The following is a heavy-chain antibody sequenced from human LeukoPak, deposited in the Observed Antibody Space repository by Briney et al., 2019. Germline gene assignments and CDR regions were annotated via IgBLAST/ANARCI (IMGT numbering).Heavy chain of an antibody. CDR3: ARVGSSSWVVGGYFDY. CDR1: GFTFDDYG. Sequence: GGSLRLSCAASGFTFDDYGMSWVRQAPGKGLEWVSGINWNSGSTGYADSVKGRFTISRDNAKNSLYLQMNSLRAEDTALYYGARVGSSSWVVGGYFDYWGQGTLATVSS. D-gene: IGHD6-13*01. J-gene: IGHJ4*02. CDR2: INWNSGST. V-gene: IGHV3-20*04.